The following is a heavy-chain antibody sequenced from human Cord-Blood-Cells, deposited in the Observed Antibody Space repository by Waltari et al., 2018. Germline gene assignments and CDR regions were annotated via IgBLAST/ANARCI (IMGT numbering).Heavy chain of an antibody. D-gene: IGHD7-27*01. CDR3: ARDPPRATGDLRGGGY. CDR2: INPNSGGT. CDR1: GYTFTGYY. V-gene: IGHV1-2*02. Sequence: QVQLVQSGAEVKKPGASVKVSCKASGYTFTGYYMHWVRQAPGQGLEWMGWINPNSGGTNYAQKFPGRVTMTRDTSISTAYMELRRLRSDDTAVYYCARDPPRATGDLRGGGYWGQGTLVTVSS. J-gene: IGHJ4*02.